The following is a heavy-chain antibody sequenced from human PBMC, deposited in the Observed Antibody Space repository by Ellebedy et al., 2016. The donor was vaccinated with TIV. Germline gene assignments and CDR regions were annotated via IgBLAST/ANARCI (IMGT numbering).Heavy chain of an antibody. Sequence: GESLKISXAASGFTFSSYAMSWVRQAPGKGLEWVSAISGSGGSTYYADSVKGRFTISRDNSKNTLYLQMNSLRAEDTAVYYCAKDRLSGSYRWFDPWGQGTLVTVSS. CDR1: GFTFSSYA. V-gene: IGHV3-23*01. D-gene: IGHD1-26*01. J-gene: IGHJ5*02. CDR3: AKDRLSGSYRWFDP. CDR2: ISGSGGST.